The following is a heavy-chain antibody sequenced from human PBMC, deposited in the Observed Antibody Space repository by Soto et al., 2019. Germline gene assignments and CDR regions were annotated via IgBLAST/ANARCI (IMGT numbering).Heavy chain of an antibody. Sequence: QVQLVESGGGVVQPGRSLRLSCAASGFTFSSYGMHWVRQAPGKGLEWVAVISYDGSNKYYADSVKGRFTISRDNSKNTLYLQMNSLRAEDTAVYYRAKVGQRYCSGGSCYPNADYWGQGTLVTVSS. CDR2: ISYDGSNK. J-gene: IGHJ4*02. V-gene: IGHV3-30*18. CDR3: AKVGQRYCSGGSCYPNADY. CDR1: GFTFSSYG. D-gene: IGHD2-15*01.